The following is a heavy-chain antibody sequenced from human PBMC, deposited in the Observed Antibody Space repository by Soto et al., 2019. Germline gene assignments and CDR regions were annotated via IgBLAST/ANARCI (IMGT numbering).Heavy chain of an antibody. CDR1: GFTFDDYG. V-gene: IGHV3-53*01. Sequence: GGSLRLSCAASGFTFDDYGMSWVRQAPGKGLEWVSLIYSGGITYYADSVKGRFTISRDNSKNTLYLQMNSLRAEDTAVYYCARSDYIWSYGMDVWGQGTTVTVSS. D-gene: IGHD4-4*01. J-gene: IGHJ6*02. CDR3: ARSDYIWSYGMDV. CDR2: IYSGGIT.